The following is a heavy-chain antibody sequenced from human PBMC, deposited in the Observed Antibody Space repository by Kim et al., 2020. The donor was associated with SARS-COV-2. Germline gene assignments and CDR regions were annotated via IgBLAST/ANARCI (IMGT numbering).Heavy chain of an antibody. CDR2: IYSGGST. CDR1: GFTVSSNY. V-gene: IGHV3-53*01. Sequence: GGSLRLSCAASGFTVSSNYMSWVRQAPGKGLEWVSVIYSGGSTYYADSVKGRFTISRDNSKNTLYLQMNSLRAEDTAVYYCSGRWLSDYYGMDVWGQGTTVTVSS. CDR3: SGRWLSDYYGMDV. J-gene: IGHJ6*02. D-gene: IGHD3-22*01.